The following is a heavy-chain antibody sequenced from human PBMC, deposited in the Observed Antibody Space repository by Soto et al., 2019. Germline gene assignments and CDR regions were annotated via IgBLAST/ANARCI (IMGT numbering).Heavy chain of an antibody. CDR3: ARISYSNTDY. CDR1: GGSFSGYY. V-gene: IGHV4-34*01. J-gene: IGHJ4*02. CDR2: INHSGST. D-gene: IGHD4-4*01. Sequence: PSETLSLTCAVYGGSFSGYYWSWIRQPPGKGLEWIGEINHSGSTNYNPSLKSRVTISVDTSKNQFSLKLSSVTAADTAVYYCARISYSNTDYWGQGTLVTVSS.